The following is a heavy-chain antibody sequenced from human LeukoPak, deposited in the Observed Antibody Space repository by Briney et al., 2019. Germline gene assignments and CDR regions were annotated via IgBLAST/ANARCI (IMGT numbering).Heavy chain of an antibody. Sequence: SSETLSLTCTVSGYSISSGYYWGWIRQPPGKGLEWIGSIYHSGSTYYNPSLKSRVTISVDTSKNQFSLKLSSVTAADTAVYYCARGLNDSWTGENYWGQGTLVTVSS. CDR1: GYSISSGYY. CDR3: ARGLNDSWTGENY. J-gene: IGHJ4*02. V-gene: IGHV4-38-2*02. CDR2: IYHSGST. D-gene: IGHD3-3*01.